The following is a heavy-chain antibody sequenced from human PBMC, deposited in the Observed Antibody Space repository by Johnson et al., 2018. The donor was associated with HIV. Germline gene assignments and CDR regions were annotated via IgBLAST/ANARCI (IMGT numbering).Heavy chain of an antibody. Sequence: VQLVESGGGLVQPGGSLRLSCAASGFTFSSYWMSWVRQAPGKGLEWVANIKQDGSEKYYVDSVKGRFTISRDNAKNSLYLQMNSLRAEDTAVYYCARENVDTAMADAFYIWGQGTMVTVSS. CDR1: GFTFSSYW. D-gene: IGHD5-18*01. CDR3: ARENVDTAMADAFYI. CDR2: IKQDGSEK. V-gene: IGHV3-7*01. J-gene: IGHJ3*02.